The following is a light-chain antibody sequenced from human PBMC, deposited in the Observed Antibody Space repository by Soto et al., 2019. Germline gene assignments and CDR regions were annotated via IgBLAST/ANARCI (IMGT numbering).Light chain of an antibody. CDR2: AAS. Sequence: DIQMTQFPSSVSASVGDRVTITCRASQDIRNWLVWYQQEPGKAPKLLIYAASDLQSGVPSRFSGSGFGLDFTLTITSLLPEDFETYYCQKTNSFPLTFGGGTKVEIK. V-gene: IGKV1D-12*01. CDR1: QDIRNW. CDR3: QKTNSFPLT. J-gene: IGKJ4*01.